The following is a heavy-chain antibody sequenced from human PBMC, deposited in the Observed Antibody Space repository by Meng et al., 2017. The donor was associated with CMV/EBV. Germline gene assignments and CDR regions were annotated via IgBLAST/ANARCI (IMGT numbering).Heavy chain of an antibody. V-gene: IGHV4-39*01. Sequence: SETLSLTCTVSGGSISSSSYYWGWIRQPPGKGLEWIGSIYYSGSTYYNPSLKSRVTISVDTSKNQFSLKLSSVTAADTAAYYCASQYYDFWSGYLPPGLYGMDVWGQGTTVTVSS. CDR1: GGSISSSSYY. J-gene: IGHJ6*02. CDR2: IYYSGST. D-gene: IGHD3-3*01. CDR3: ASQYYDFWSGYLPPGLYGMDV.